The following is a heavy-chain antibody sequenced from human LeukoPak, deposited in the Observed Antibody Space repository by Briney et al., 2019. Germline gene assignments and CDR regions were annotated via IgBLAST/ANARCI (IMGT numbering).Heavy chain of an antibody. D-gene: IGHD5-12*01. CDR2: INHSGST. CDR1: GGSFSGYY. V-gene: IGHV4-34*01. CDR3: VGELATISMPRRPYGMDV. J-gene: IGHJ6*02. Sequence: SETLSLTCAVYGGSFSGYYWSWIRQPPGKGLEWIGEINHSGSTNYNPSLKSRVTISVDTSKNQFSLKLSSVTAADTAVYYCVGELATISMPRRPYGMDVWGQGTTVTVSS.